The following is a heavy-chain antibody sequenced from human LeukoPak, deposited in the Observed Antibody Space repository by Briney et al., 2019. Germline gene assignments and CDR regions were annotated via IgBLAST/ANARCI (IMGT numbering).Heavy chain of an antibody. J-gene: IGHJ3*02. Sequence: PGGPLRVSCAASGFTFSSYIMNGVRQAPGKGLEWVSSISSSSSYIYYAVSVKVRFTISRDNAKNSLYMQMNSLRAEDTAVYYCARGRYSSLGFDIWGQGTMVTVSS. CDR3: ARGRYSSLGFDI. V-gene: IGHV3-21*01. CDR1: GFTFSSYI. D-gene: IGHD6-13*01. CDR2: ISSSSSYI.